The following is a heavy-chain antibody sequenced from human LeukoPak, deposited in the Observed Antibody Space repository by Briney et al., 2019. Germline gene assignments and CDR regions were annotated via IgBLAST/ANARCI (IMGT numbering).Heavy chain of an antibody. CDR3: ARYDYGDYRNWFDP. V-gene: IGHV4-30-2*01. D-gene: IGHD4-17*01. CDR2: IYHSGST. J-gene: IGHJ5*02. CDR1: GGSISSGDYY. Sequence: PSQTLSLTCTVSGGSISSGDYYWSWIRQPPGKGLEWIGYIYHSGSTYYNPSLKSRVTISVDRSKNQFSLKLSSVTAADTAVYYCARYDYGDYRNWFDPWGQGTLVTVSS.